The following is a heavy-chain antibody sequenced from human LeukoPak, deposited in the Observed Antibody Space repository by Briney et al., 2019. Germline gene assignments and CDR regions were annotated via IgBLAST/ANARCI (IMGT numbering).Heavy chain of an antibody. CDR2: LYSNGTT. D-gene: IGHD2-15*01. CDR3: ARDRCSGARCYGFSWFDP. CDR1: GGSINSYY. Sequence: SETLSLTCTVSGGSINSYYWSWIRQPAGQGLEWIGRLYSNGTTNYNPSLRSRVIMSLDTSRNQLSLILSSVTAADTAFYYCARDRCSGARCYGFSWFDPWGQGTLITVSS. J-gene: IGHJ5*02. V-gene: IGHV4-4*07.